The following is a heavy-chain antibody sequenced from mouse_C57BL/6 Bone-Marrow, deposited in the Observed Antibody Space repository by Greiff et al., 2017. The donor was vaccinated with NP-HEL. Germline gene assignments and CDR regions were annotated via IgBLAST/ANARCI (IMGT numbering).Heavy chain of an antibody. V-gene: IGHV15-2*01. J-gene: IGHJ4*01. CDR2: ILPSIGRA. CDR1: DSEVFPIAY. D-gene: IGHD2-4*01. CDR3: ESTSYYDYDGYYAMDY. Sequence: QVQLQQSGSELRSPGSSVKLSCKDFDSEVFPIAYMSWVRQKPGHGFEWIGGILPSIGRAIYGEKFEDKATLYADTLSNTAYLELNSLTSEDAAIYYCESTSYYDYDGYYAMDYGGQGTAVTVSS.